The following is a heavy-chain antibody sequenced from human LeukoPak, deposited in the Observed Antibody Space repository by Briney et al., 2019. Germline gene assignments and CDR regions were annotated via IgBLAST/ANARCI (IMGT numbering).Heavy chain of an antibody. V-gene: IGHV1-8*01. D-gene: IGHD3-16*01. CDR2: MNPNSGNT. J-gene: IGHJ6*03. Sequence: GASVKVSCKASGYTFTSYDINWVRQATGQGLEWMGWMNPNSGNTGYAQKFQGRVTITADESTSTAYMELSSLRSEDTAVYYCARDLAGWDYYYMDVWGKGTTVTVSS. CDR3: ARDLAGWDYYYMDV. CDR1: GYTFTSYD.